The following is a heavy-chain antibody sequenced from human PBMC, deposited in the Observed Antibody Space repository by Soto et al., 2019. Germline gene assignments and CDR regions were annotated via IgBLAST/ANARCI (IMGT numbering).Heavy chain of an antibody. Sequence: QVHLVESGGDVVQPGMSLRLSCAASGFTFSSYGMHWVRQAPGKGLEWVAAIWDDGTNKYYTDSVKGRFTISRDNSQNTLYVQMNSLRGEDTAVYYCPRVSGLGTAEVGFDYWGQGTLVTVSS. D-gene: IGHD5-12*01. CDR1: GFTFSSYG. V-gene: IGHV3-33*01. CDR2: IWDDGTNK. J-gene: IGHJ4*02. CDR3: PRVSGLGTAEVGFDY.